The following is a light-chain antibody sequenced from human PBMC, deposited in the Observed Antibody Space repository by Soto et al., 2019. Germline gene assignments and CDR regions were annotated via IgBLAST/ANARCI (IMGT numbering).Light chain of an antibody. CDR3: QQYNRWPPLT. V-gene: IGKV3-15*01. Sequence: DIVMTQSPATLSVSPGERATLSCRASQSINTNLAWYQQKPGQAHRLLIYGASTRATNITDRFSRSGSGTEFALTISSRQSEVSAIYYCQQYNRWPPLTFGGGTKVELK. CDR2: GAS. CDR1: QSINTN. J-gene: IGKJ4*01.